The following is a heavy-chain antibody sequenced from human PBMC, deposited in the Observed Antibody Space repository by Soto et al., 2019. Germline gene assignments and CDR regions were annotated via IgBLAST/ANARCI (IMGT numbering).Heavy chain of an antibody. Sequence: QVQLQESGPGLVKPSETLSLTCTVSGGSMSSFYLSWLRQPPGQGLEWIGHIYDSGTANYNSSITRQVTITGDTSKNQFVLNLSTVAAADTAMYYCYGSGGNWGQGTLVTVSS. CDR3: YGSGGN. D-gene: IGHD1-26*01. CDR2: IYDSGTA. J-gene: IGHJ4*02. CDR1: GGSMSSFY. V-gene: IGHV4-59*01.